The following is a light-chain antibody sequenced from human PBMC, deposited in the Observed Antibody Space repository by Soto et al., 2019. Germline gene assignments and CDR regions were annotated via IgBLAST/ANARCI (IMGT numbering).Light chain of an antibody. CDR2: TTS. Sequence: DIQMTQSPSSVSASVGDRVTITCRASQGINNWLAGYQQKPGKAPKLLIYTTSSLQSGVPSRFSGSGSGTDFTLTISSLQPQDFATYYYQQANSFPPTFGEGTKVDIK. V-gene: IGKV1D-12*01. CDR3: QQANSFPPT. CDR1: QGINNW. J-gene: IGKJ4*01.